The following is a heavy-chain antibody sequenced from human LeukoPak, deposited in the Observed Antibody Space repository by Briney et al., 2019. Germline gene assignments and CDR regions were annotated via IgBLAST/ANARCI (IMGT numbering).Heavy chain of an antibody. V-gene: IGHV3-48*04. CDR2: ISSSSSTI. J-gene: IGHJ4*02. CDR3: ARDLTMVRGADFDY. Sequence: GGSLRLSCAASGFTVSSNYMSWVRQAPGKGLEWVSYISSSSSTIYYADSVKGRFTISRDNAKNSLYLQMNSLRAEDTAVYYCARDLTMVRGADFDYWGQGTLVTVSS. D-gene: IGHD3-10*01. CDR1: GFTVSSNY.